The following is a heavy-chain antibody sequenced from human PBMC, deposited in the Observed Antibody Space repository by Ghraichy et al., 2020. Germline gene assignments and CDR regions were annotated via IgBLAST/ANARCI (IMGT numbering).Heavy chain of an antibody. CDR1: GFTFSNHW. CDR2: INSDGSRT. D-gene: IGHD1-26*01. V-gene: IGHV3-74*01. J-gene: IGHJ6*02. Sequence: LSLTCAASGFTFSNHWMHWVCQAPGKGLAWVSRINSDGSRTDYADSVKGRFTISRDNAKNTLYLQMNSLRAEDSGVYYCGRQGDGMDVWGQGTTVTVSS. CDR3: GRQGDGMDV.